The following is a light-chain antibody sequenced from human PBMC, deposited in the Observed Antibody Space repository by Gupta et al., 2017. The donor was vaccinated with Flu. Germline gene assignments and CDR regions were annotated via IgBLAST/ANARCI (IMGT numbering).Light chain of an antibody. Sequence: AIQMTQSPSSLSASVGDTVTITCRASQAIRNDLGWYQQKPGRAPKLLFYGASTIQSGLPSRFSGSGSGTDFTLTISSLQPEDFATYYCLQNYNYPPTFGPGTKVDF. CDR1: QAIRND. J-gene: IGKJ3*01. V-gene: IGKV1-6*01. CDR3: LQNYNYPPT. CDR2: GAS.